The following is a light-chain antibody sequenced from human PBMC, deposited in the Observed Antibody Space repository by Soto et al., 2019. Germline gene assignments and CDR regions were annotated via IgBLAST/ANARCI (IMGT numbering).Light chain of an antibody. CDR3: MQALQTPLT. V-gene: IGKV2-28*01. J-gene: IGKJ4*01. CDR1: QSLLYSNGYNY. Sequence: DTVMTQSPLSLPVTPGEPASISCRSSQSLLYSNGYNYLDWYLQKPGQPPQVLIYLGSNRASGVPDRFSGSGSGTDFTLKISRVEAEDVGVFYCMQALQTPLTFGGGTKVEIK. CDR2: LGS.